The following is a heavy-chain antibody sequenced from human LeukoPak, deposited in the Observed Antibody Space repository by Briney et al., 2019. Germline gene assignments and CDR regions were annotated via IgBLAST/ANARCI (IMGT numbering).Heavy chain of an antibody. CDR1: GYSFTSYW. J-gene: IGHJ4*02. Sequence: PGESLKISYKGSGYSFTSYWISWVRQMPGQGLDWMGRIDPSDSYTNYSPSFQGHVTISADKSISTAYLQWSSLRASDTAMYYCATLVGGIAVAGIRNWGQGTLVTVSS. V-gene: IGHV5-10-1*01. CDR2: IDPSDSYT. D-gene: IGHD6-19*01. CDR3: ATLVGGIAVAGIRN.